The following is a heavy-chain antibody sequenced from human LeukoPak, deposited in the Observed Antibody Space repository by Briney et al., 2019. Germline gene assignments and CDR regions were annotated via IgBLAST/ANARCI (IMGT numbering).Heavy chain of an antibody. Sequence: SETLSLTCTVSGGSISSYYWSWIRQPPGKGLEWIGYIYYSGSSNYYPSLKSRVTISVDTSKNQFSLKLSSVTAAHTAVYYCARGEVEQQLGWFDPWGEGTLVTVSS. CDR1: GGSISSYY. V-gene: IGHV4-59*01. D-gene: IGHD6-13*01. J-gene: IGHJ5*02. CDR2: IYYSGSS. CDR3: ARGEVEQQLGWFDP.